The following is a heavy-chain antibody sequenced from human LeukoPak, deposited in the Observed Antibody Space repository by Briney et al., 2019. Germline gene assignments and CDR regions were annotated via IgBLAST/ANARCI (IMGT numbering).Heavy chain of an antibody. J-gene: IGHJ4*02. CDR3: AKGTGYSFDY. V-gene: IGHV3-74*03. Sequence: GGSLRLSCAASGFTFSNYWMHWVRQAPGKGLVWVSHISGDGSSTTYADSVKGRLTISRDNSKNTLYLQMNSLRAEDTAVYYCAKGTGYSFDYWGQGTLVTVSS. CDR2: ISGDGSST. CDR1: GFTFSNYW. D-gene: IGHD3/OR15-3a*01.